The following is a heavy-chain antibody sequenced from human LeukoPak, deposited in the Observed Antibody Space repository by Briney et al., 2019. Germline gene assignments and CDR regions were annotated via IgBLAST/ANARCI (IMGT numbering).Heavy chain of an antibody. J-gene: IGHJ4*02. V-gene: IGHV3-15*01. CDR2: IKSKTDGGAT. D-gene: IGHD3-3*01. CDR1: GFTFSNYA. Sequence: GGSLRLCCAASGFTFSNYAMSWVRQAPGKGLEWVGRIKSKTDGGATDYAAPVKGRFTISRDDSKNTLYLQMNSPKTEDTAVYYCTTDRYDFWSGYYDYWGQGTLVTVSS. CDR3: TTDRYDFWSGYYDY.